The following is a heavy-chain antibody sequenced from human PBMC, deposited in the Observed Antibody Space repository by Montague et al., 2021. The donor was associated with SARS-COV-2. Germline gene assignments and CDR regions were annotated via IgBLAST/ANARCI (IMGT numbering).Heavy chain of an antibody. Sequence: SETLSLTCAISGGSFSNYYWSWIRQPPGKGLEWIGEVSQSGTTIYNPSVKSGVTISEDTSKNQFSLKLTSVTAADTAVYYCARHLRVKTVTSHMYHDAMDVWGQGTTVTVSS. CDR1: GGSFSNYY. J-gene: IGHJ6*02. CDR3: ARHLRVKTVTSHMYHDAMDV. CDR2: VSQSGTT. V-gene: IGHV4-34*01. D-gene: IGHD4-11*01.